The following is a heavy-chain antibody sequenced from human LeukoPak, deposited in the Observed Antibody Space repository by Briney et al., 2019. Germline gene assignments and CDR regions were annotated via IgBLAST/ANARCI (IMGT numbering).Heavy chain of an antibody. CDR3: ARRRGDGYNSPFDY. V-gene: IGHV5-51*01. CDR2: IYPADSDT. D-gene: IGHD5-24*01. Sequence: GESLKISCKCSGYIFPDYWLDWVRPMPGQGLEWVGIIYPADSDTRYSPSFQGQVTISADKSINTAYLQWSTLKASDTATYYCARRRGDGYNSPFDYWGQGTQVTVPS. CDR1: GYIFPDYW. J-gene: IGHJ4*02.